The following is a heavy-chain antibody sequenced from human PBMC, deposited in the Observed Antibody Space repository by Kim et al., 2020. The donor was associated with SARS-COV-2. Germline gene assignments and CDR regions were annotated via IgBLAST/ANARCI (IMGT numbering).Heavy chain of an antibody. CDR1: GYSFTSYW. V-gene: IGHV5-51*01. Sequence: GESLKISCKGSGYSFTSYWIGWVRQMPGKGLEWMGIIYPGDSDTRYSPSFQGQVTISADKSISTAYLQWSSLKASDTAMYYCARSKAKTRMIVVVIDAFDIWGQGTMVTVSS. J-gene: IGHJ3*02. D-gene: IGHD3-22*01. CDR3: ARSKAKTRMIVVVIDAFDI. CDR2: IYPGDSDT.